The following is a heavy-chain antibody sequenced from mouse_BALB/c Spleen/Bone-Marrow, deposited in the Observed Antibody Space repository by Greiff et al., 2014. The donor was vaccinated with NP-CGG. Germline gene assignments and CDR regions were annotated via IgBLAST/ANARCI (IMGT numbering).Heavy chain of an antibody. Sequence: EVQVVESGGGLVQPGGSLKLSCAASGFTFSSYGMSWVRQTPDKRLEFVATINSNGGSTYYPDSVKGRFTISRDNAKNTLYLQMSSLKSEDTAMYYCARVWYFDYWGQGTSLTVSS. CDR2: INSNGGST. CDR3: ARVWYFDY. CDR1: GFTFSSYG. J-gene: IGHJ2*03. V-gene: IGHV5-6-3*01.